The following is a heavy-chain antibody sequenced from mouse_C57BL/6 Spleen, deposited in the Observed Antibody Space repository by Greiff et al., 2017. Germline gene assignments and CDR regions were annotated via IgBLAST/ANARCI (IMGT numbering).Heavy chain of an antibody. J-gene: IGHJ1*03. CDR1: GYTFTDYN. CDR2: INPNNGGT. V-gene: IGHV1-18*01. D-gene: IGHD1-1*01. Sequence: DVHLVESGPELVKPGASVKIPCKASGYTFTDYNMDWVKQSHGKSLEWIGDINPNNGGTIYNQKFKGKATLTVDKSSSTAYMELRSLTSEDTAVYYCARNYGSSYGVYWYFDVWGTGTTVTVSS. CDR3: ARNYGSSYGVYWYFDV.